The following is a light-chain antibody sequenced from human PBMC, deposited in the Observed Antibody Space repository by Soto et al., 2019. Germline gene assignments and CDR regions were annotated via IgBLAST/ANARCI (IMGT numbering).Light chain of an antibody. CDR1: QSVSIW. V-gene: IGKV1-5*03. J-gene: IGKJ1*01. Sequence: DVQMTQSPSTLSASVGDRVTITCRDSQSVSIWLAWYQQKPGKAPKLLIYKASSLESGVPSRFSGSGSGAEFIFTISSLQPDDFATYYCQQYNSYLWTFGQGTKV. CDR3: QQYNSYLWT. CDR2: KAS.